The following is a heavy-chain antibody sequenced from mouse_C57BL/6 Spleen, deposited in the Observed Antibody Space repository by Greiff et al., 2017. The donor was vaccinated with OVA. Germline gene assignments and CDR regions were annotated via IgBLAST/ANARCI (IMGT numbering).Heavy chain of an antibody. D-gene: IGHD2-3*01. J-gene: IGHJ1*03. CDR2: IRNKANGYTT. CDR3: ARSDGYSWYFDV. CDR1: GFTFTDYY. Sequence: EVQLVESGGGLVQPGGSLSLSCAASGFTFTDYYMSWVRQPPGKALEWLGFIRNKANGYTTEYSASVKGRFTISRDNSQSILYLQMNALRAEDSATYYCARSDGYSWYFDVWGTGTTVTVSS. V-gene: IGHV7-3*01.